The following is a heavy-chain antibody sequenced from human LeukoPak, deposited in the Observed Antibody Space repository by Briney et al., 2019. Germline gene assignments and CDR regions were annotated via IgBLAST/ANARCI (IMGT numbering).Heavy chain of an antibody. Sequence: GSLRLSCVASGLNFDDSAMHWVRQAPGKGLEYVSAISSNGGSTYYADSVKGRFTISRDNSKNTLYLQMSSLRAEDTAVYYCVNLYYYDSSGYYSNWFDPWGQGTLVTVSS. CDR1: GLNFDDSA. V-gene: IGHV3-64D*09. CDR2: ISSNGGST. J-gene: IGHJ5*02. D-gene: IGHD3-22*01. CDR3: VNLYYYDSSGYYSNWFDP.